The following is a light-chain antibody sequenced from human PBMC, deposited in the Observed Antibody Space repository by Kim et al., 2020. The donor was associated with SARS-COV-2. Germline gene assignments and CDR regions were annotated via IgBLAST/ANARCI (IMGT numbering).Light chain of an antibody. CDR2: GSS. CDR1: QGVSSN. V-gene: IGKV3-15*01. J-gene: IGKJ5*01. Sequence: EIVMTQSPATLSVSPGDRATLSCRASQGVSSNLAWFQQKPGQAPRRLIYGSSTRATGIPARFSGTGSGTEFTLTISSLHSEDFAVYYCQQYNNWPPVTFGQGTRLEIK. CDR3: QQYNNWPPVT.